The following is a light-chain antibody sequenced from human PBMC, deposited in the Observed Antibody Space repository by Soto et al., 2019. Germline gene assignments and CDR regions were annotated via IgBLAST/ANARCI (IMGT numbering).Light chain of an antibody. CDR2: GAS. Sequence: EMVMTQSPATLSVSPGERATRSCRASQSVSSNLAWYQQKPGQAPRLLIYGASTRATGIPASFSGSGSGTEFTLTISSLQSEDFAVYYCQHYNNWPRTFGQGTKVEIK. J-gene: IGKJ1*01. CDR1: QSVSSN. CDR3: QHYNNWPRT. V-gene: IGKV3-15*01.